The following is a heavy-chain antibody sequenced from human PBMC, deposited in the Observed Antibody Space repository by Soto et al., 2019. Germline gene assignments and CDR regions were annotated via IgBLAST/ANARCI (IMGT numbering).Heavy chain of an antibody. CDR3: AADLPGHGGGYEFDY. CDR2: IKSKNDGGTT. J-gene: IGHJ4*01. V-gene: IGHV3-15*07. CDR1: GFTFITAW. D-gene: IGHD2-15*01. Sequence: GGSLRLSCAASGFTFITAWMNWVRQAPGKGLEWVGLIKSKNDGGTTDYAAPVKGRFTISRDDSKNTVYLQMNSLRTEDTALYYCAADLPGHGGGYEFDYWGQGTPVTAPQ.